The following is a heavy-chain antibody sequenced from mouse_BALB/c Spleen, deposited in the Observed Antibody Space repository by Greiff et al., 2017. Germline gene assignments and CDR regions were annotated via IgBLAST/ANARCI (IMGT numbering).Heavy chain of an antibody. V-gene: IGHV6-6*02. CDR3: TRGNYVYYFDY. Sequence: EVKLVESGGGLVQPGGSMKLSCVASGFTFSNYWMNWVRQSPEKGLEWVAEIRLKSNNYATHYAESVKGRFTISRDDSKSSVYLQMNNLRAEDTGIYYCTRGNYVYYFDYWGQGTTLTVSS. D-gene: IGHD2-1*01. CDR2: IRLKSNNYAT. J-gene: IGHJ2*01. CDR1: GFTFSNYW.